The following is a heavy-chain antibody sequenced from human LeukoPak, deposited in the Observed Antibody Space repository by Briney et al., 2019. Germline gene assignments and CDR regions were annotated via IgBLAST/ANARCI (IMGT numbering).Heavy chain of an antibody. CDR1: GGTFSSYA. Sequence: ASVKVSCKASGGTFSSYAISWVRQAPGQGLEWMGRIIPILGIANYAQKFQGRVTITADKSTSTAYMELSGLRSEDTAVYYCAMRSTVTTRRGSNPFDYWGQGTLVTVSS. V-gene: IGHV1-69*04. J-gene: IGHJ4*02. D-gene: IGHD4-11*01. CDR2: IIPILGIA. CDR3: AMRSTVTTRRGSNPFDY.